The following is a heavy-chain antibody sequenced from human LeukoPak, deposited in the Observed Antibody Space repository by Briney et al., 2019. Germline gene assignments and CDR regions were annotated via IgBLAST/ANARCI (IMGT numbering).Heavy chain of an antibody. CDR3: ARSVTTATFDI. CDR2: IYYSGST. CDR1: GGSISSYY. V-gene: IGHV4-59*01. D-gene: IGHD4-17*01. Sequence: SETLSLTCTVSGGSISSYYWSWIRQPPGKGLEWIGYIYYSGSTNYNPSLKSRVTISVDTSKNQFSLKLSSVTAADTGVYYCARSVTTATFDIWGQGTMVTVSS. J-gene: IGHJ3*02.